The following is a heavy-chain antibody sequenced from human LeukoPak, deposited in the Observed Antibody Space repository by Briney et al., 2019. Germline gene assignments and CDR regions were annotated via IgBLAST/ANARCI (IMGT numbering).Heavy chain of an antibody. CDR3: ARGMIPLRRSITIFGVVIHLDAFDI. D-gene: IGHD3-3*01. Sequence: ASVKVSCKASGYTFTGYYMHWVRQAPGQGLEWMGIINPSGGSTSYAQKFQGRVTMTRDTSTSTVYMELSSLRSEDTAVYYCARGMIPLRRSITIFGVVIHLDAFDIWGQGTMVTVSS. CDR1: GYTFTGYY. V-gene: IGHV1-46*01. J-gene: IGHJ3*02. CDR2: INPSGGST.